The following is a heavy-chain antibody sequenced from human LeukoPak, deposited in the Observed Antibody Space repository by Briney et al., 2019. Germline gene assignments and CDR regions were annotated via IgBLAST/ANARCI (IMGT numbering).Heavy chain of an antibody. J-gene: IGHJ5*02. V-gene: IGHV1-8*01. D-gene: IGHD2-2*01. CDR1: GYTFTSYD. CDR2: MNPNSGNT. Sequence: ASVKVSCKASGYTFTSYDINWVRQATGQGLVWMGWMNPNSGNTGYAQKFQGRVTMTRNTSISTAYMELSSLRSEDTAVYYCARGPGTSYASSFYKWFDPWGQGTLVTVSS. CDR3: ARGPGTSYASSFYKWFDP.